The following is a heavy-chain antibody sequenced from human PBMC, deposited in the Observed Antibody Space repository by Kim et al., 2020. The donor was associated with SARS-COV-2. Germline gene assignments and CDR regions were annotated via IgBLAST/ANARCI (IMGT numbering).Heavy chain of an antibody. CDR3: ARRRGDY. D-gene: IGHD1-26*01. J-gene: IGHJ4*02. Sequence: SETLSLTCTVSGGSISSYYWSWIRQPPGKGLEWIGYIYYSGSSNYNPSLKSRVTISVDTSKNQFSLKLSSVTAADTAVYYCARRRGDYWGQGTLVTVSS. CDR2: IYYSGSS. CDR1: GGSISSYY. V-gene: IGHV4-59*13.